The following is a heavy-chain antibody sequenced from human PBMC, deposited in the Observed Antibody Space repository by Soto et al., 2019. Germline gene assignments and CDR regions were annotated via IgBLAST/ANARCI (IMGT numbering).Heavy chain of an antibody. CDR3: ARRRPKAGLFDY. CDR1: GGSISSGAYY. D-gene: IGHD6-13*01. V-gene: IGHV4-31*03. J-gene: IGHJ4*02. Sequence: QVQLQESGPGLVKPSQTLSLTCTVSGGSISSGAYYWSWIRQHPGKGLEWVGYIYYSGTTYYNPSPQRRLTISRATPKNQFSLKLTSVTAADTALYYCARRRPKAGLFDYWGRGTLVTVSS. CDR2: IYYSGTT.